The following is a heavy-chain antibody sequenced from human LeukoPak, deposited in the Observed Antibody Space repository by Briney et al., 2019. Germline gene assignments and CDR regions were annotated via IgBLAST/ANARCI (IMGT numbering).Heavy chain of an antibody. CDR1: GGTFSRNA. D-gene: IGHD3-22*01. CDR3: ARDFYHYNTSGRHSGGFDY. Sequence: SVKVSCKASGGTFSRNAISWVRQAPGQGLEWMGGIIPIFGTANYAQKFQGRVTITADESTSTAYMELSSLRSEDTAVYYCARDFYHYNTSGRHSGGFDYWGQGTLITVSS. J-gene: IGHJ4*02. CDR2: IIPIFGTA. V-gene: IGHV1-69*13.